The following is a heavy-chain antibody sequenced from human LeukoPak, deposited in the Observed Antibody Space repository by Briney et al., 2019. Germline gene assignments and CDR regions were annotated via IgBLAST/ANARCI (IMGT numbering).Heavy chain of an antibody. V-gene: IGHV3-23*01. D-gene: IGHD3-10*01. CDR2: ISGGPGTT. Sequence: GGSLRLSCAASAFIFSNYGMSWVRQAPGKGLEWVSAISGGPGTTYYAASVTGRFTISRDNSKNTLYLQMNSLRAEDTAVYYCPKPTLGDVIDAFDIWGQGTMVTVSS. CDR3: PKPTLGDVIDAFDI. J-gene: IGHJ3*02. CDR1: AFIFSNYG.